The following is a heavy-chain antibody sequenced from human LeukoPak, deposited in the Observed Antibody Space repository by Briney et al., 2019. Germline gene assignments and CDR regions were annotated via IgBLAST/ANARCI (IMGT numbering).Heavy chain of an antibody. Sequence: GGSLRLSCAASGFTFSSYSVNLVRQAPGKGLEWVSSISSSSSYIYYADSVKGRFTISRDNAKNSLYLQMNSLRAEDTAVYYCARLYDSSGYYLYYFDYWGQGTLVTVSS. V-gene: IGHV3-21*01. CDR3: ARLYDSSGYYLYYFDY. J-gene: IGHJ4*02. CDR1: GFTFSSYS. CDR2: ISSSSSYI. D-gene: IGHD3-22*01.